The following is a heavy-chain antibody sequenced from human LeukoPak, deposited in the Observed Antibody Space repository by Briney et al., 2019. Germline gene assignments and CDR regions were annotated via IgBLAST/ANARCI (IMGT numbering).Heavy chain of an antibody. V-gene: IGHV5-10-1*01. D-gene: IGHD3-10*01. CDR2: IDPSDSYT. CDR1: GYSFTSYW. CDR3: ARRGASNNWFDP. Sequence: GESLKISCKGSGYSFTSYWISWVRQMPGKGLEWMGRIDPSDSYTNYSPSFQGHVTISADKSISTAYLQWSSLKASDTAMYYCARRGASNNWFDPWGQGTLVTVFS. J-gene: IGHJ5*02.